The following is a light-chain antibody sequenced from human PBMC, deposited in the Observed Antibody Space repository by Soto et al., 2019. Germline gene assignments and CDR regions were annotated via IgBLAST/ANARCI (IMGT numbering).Light chain of an antibody. Sequence: DIQMTQSPSTLSASVGDRVTITCLASQSISTWLSWYQQKPGKAPKSLIRGASSLQPGVPSRFSGSGSGTDFTLTITSLQPEDFATYYCQQAHSFPLTFGGGTKVDIK. CDR2: GAS. V-gene: IGKV1-12*01. CDR3: QQAHSFPLT. J-gene: IGKJ4*01. CDR1: QSISTW.